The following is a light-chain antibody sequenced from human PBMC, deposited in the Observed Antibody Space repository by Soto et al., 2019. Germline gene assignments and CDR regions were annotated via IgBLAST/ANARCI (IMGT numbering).Light chain of an antibody. V-gene: IGLV3-21*02. CDR3: QVWDSSSDHVV. J-gene: IGLJ2*01. Sequence: SYELTQPPSVSVAPGQTARITCGGNHIGSKSVHWYQQRPGQAPLLVVYDDSDRPSGIPERFSGSNSGNTATLTISRVEAGDEADYFCQVWDSSSDHVVFGGGTKVTVL. CDR2: DDS. CDR1: HIGSKS.